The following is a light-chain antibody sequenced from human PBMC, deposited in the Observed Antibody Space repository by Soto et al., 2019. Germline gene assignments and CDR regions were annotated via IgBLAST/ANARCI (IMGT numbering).Light chain of an antibody. Sequence: DILMTQSPDSLAVSLGERATINCKSSQSVLYSSNNQNYLAWYQQKPGQPPKLLLYWASTRESGVPDRFSGSGSGTDFPLTISSLPAEDVAVYYCQQYYSTPIPFGQGTRLEI. CDR1: QSVLYSSNNQNY. V-gene: IGKV4-1*01. CDR3: QQYYSTPIP. CDR2: WAS. J-gene: IGKJ5*01.